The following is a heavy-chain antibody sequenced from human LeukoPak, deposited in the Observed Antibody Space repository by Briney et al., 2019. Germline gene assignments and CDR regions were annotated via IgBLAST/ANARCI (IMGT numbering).Heavy chain of an antibody. CDR1: GGSISSYY. Sequence: SETLSLTCTVSGGSISSYYWSWIRQPPGKGLEWIGYTYYSGSTNYNPSLKSRVTISVDTSKNQFSLKLSSVTAADTAVYYCACNYYDSSGYYADAFDIWGQGTMVAVSS. D-gene: IGHD3-22*01. V-gene: IGHV4-59*08. J-gene: IGHJ3*02. CDR2: TYYSGST. CDR3: ACNYYDSSGYYADAFDI.